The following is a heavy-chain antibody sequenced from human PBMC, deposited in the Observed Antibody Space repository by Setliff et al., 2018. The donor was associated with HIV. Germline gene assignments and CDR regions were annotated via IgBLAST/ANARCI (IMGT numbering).Heavy chain of an antibody. V-gene: IGHV1-69*10. CDR1: GGTFSSYA. J-gene: IGHJ4*02. CDR3: ATRGRDLGFDY. Sequence: SVNVSCKAYGGTFSSYAITWVRQAPGQGLECMGGIIPMLGIPNYAQRFQGRLTITADEYTGTAYMELSSLRSEDTSVYYGATRGRDLGFDYWGQGTRVTVSS. D-gene: IGHD1-1*01. CDR2: IIPMLGIP.